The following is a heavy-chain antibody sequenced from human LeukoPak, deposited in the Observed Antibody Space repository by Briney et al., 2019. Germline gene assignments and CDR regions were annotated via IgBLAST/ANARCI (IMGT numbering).Heavy chain of an antibody. J-gene: IGHJ5*02. CDR1: GFTVSSNY. Sequence: GGSLRLSCAASGFTVSSNYMSWVRQAPGKGLEWVSVIYSGGSTYYADSVKGRFTISRDNSKNTLYLKMNSLRAEDTAVYYCAREQVDTASGMFDPWGQGTLVTVSS. CDR2: IYSGGST. V-gene: IGHV3-66*02. CDR3: AREQVDTASGMFDP. D-gene: IGHD5-18*01.